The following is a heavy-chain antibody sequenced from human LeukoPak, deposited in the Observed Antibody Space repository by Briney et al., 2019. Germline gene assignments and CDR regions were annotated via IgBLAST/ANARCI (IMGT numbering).Heavy chain of an antibody. CDR2: ISFDGSNE. CDR1: GFTFSSYG. J-gene: IGHJ6*02. CDR3: AREEHDYVWGSYRYYYYYGIDV. Sequence: GRSLRLSCAASGFTFSSYGMHWVRQSPGRGLEWLSFISFDGSNEFYADPLKGRFTISRDNSKDTLYLQMNSLRAEDTALYYCAREEHDYVWGSYRYYYYYGIDVWGQGTTVTVSS. V-gene: IGHV3-30*03. D-gene: IGHD3-16*02.